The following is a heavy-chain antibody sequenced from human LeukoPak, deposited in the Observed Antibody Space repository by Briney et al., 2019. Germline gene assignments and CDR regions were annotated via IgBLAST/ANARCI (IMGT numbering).Heavy chain of an antibody. CDR1: GYTFRIYW. J-gene: IGHJ4*02. CDR2: IFPGDSDT. V-gene: IGHV5-51*01. Sequence: GESLKISCKGSGYTFRIYWIGWVRQMPGKGLEWMGIIFPGDSDTRYSPSFQGQVTISVDKSISTAYLQWSSLKASDTAMYYCARVVDYGDYRNGFLDCWGQGTLVTVSS. D-gene: IGHD4-17*01. CDR3: ARVVDYGDYRNGFLDC.